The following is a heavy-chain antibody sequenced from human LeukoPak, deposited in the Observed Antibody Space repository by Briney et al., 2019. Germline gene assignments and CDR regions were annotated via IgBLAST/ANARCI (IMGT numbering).Heavy chain of an antibody. Sequence: GGSLRLSCTTSGFIFAKYAMAWVRQSPGKGLEWVSTICASGADTYYADSVRGRFTISRDNSRNALYLQLSRLRVDDTAFYYCPKPLLTPGNWGPGTLVTVSS. CDR3: PKPLLTPGN. CDR2: ICASGADT. CDR1: GFIFAKYA. V-gene: IGHV3-23*01. D-gene: IGHD4-23*01. J-gene: IGHJ4*02.